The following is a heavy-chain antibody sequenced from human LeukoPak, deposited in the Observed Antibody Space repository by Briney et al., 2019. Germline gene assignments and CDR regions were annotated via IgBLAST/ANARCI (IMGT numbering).Heavy chain of an antibody. J-gene: IGHJ6*04. CDR3: AELGITMIGGV. CDR1: GFTFSNYS. V-gene: IGHV3-48*04. D-gene: IGHD3-10*02. Sequence: GGSLRLSCAASGFTFSNYSMHWVRQAPGKGLEWVSYISSSGSTIYYADSVKGRFTISRDNAKNSLYLQMNSLRAEDTAVYYCAELGITMIGGVWGKGTTVTISS. CDR2: ISSSGSTI.